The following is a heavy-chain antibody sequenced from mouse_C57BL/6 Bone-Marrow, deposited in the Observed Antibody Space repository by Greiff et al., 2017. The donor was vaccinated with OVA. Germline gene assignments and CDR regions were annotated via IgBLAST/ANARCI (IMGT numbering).Heavy chain of an antibody. CDR3: TAYGNYSYAMDY. CDR1: GYTFTDYE. Sequence: VQLQQSGAELVRPGASVTLSCTASGYTFTDYEMHWVKQTPVHGLEWIGAIDPESGGTAYNQKFKGKAILTADKSSSTAYMELRSLTSEDSAVYYCTAYGNYSYAMDYWGQGTSVTVSS. J-gene: IGHJ4*01. CDR2: IDPESGGT. D-gene: IGHD2-1*01. V-gene: IGHV1-15*01.